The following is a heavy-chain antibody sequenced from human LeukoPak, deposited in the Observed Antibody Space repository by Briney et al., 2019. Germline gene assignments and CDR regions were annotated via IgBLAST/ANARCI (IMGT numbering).Heavy chain of an antibody. CDR1: GGSFSGYY. V-gene: IGHV4-34*01. Sequence: SETLSLTCAVSGGSFSGYYWTWIRQPPGKGLEWIGEINHSGSTNYNPSLKSRVTISVDTSKNQFSLKLSSVTAADTAVYYCARVYHYYDSSGLYPWGQGTLVTVSS. CDR2: INHSGST. J-gene: IGHJ5*02. D-gene: IGHD3-22*01. CDR3: ARVYHYYDSSGLYP.